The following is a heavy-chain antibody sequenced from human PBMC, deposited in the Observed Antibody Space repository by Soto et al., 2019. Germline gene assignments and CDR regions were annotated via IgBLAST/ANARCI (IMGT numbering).Heavy chain of an antibody. V-gene: IGHV3-74*02. CDR2: INSDGSVS. D-gene: IGHD2-15*01. Sequence: VQLVESGGGLVQPGGSLRLSCAASGFTFSNYWMYWVRQAPGKGLEWVSRINSDGSVSSYADSVKGRLTISRDNVKNTLYLQMDSLRAEDTAVYYCARGDCVGGTCYSLAGSFYYYVDVWGKGTTVTVFS. CDR3: ARGDCVGGTCYSLAGSFYYYVDV. J-gene: IGHJ6*03. CDR1: GFTFSNYW.